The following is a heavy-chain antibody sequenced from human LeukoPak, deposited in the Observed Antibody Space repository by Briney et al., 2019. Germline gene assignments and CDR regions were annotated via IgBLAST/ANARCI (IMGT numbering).Heavy chain of an antibody. Sequence: ASVKVSCKASGYTFTGYYMHWVRQASGQGLEWMGRINPNSGGTNYAQKFQGRVTMTRDTSISTAYMELSRLRSDDTAVYYCARSGYSSSWPFDYWGQGTLVTVSS. CDR1: GYTFTGYY. CDR3: ARSGYSSSWPFDY. J-gene: IGHJ4*02. CDR2: INPNSGGT. D-gene: IGHD6-13*01. V-gene: IGHV1-2*06.